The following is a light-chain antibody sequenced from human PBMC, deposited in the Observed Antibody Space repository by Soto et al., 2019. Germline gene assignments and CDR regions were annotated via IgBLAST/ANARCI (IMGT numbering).Light chain of an antibody. Sequence: EIVMTQSPLSLPVTPGEPASISCRSSQSLLQSNGYNCLDWYLQKPGQSPQLLIYLGSNRASGVPDMFSGSGSGTDFTLKISRVEAEDVGVYYCMQALQSPLTFGGGTKVEIK. CDR3: MQALQSPLT. J-gene: IGKJ4*01. CDR2: LGS. V-gene: IGKV2-28*01. CDR1: QSLLQSNGYNC.